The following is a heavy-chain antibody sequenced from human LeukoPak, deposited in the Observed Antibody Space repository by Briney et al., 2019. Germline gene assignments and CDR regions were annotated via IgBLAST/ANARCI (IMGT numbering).Heavy chain of an antibody. CDR1: GLTFSSYD. Sequence: GGSLRLSCEASGLTFSSYDMNGVCQAPGKGVEWVSVISASGAGGTYYEDSVKGRFTISRDNSKNTLYLQMNSLRAEDTAVYYCAKEGIRGSGSYYNVKDYWGQGTLVTVSS. J-gene: IGHJ4*02. CDR3: AKEGIRGSGSYYNVKDY. V-gene: IGHV3-23*01. CDR2: ISASGAGGT. D-gene: IGHD3-10*01.